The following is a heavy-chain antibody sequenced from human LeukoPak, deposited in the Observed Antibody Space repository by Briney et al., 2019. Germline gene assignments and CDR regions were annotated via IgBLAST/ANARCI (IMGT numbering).Heavy chain of an antibody. V-gene: IGHV4-39*01. CDR3: ARHGGAAAPYYYYYYMDV. CDR1: VGSISSTSSY. Sequence: SETLSLTCAVSVGSISSTSSYWGWIRQPPGKWLEWIGSVYYSGGTYYNPSLRSRVTISVDTSKNQFSLKLSSVTAADTAVYYCARHGGAAAPYYYYYYMDVWGKGTTVTVSS. CDR2: VYYSGGT. D-gene: IGHD6-13*01. J-gene: IGHJ6*03.